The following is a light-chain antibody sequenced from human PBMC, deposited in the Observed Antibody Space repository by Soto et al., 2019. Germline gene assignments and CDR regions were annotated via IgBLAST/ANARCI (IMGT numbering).Light chain of an antibody. V-gene: IGLV1-40*01. Sequence: QSVLTQPPSVSGAPGQRVTISCTGRSSNIGAGYDVHWYQQLPGTAPKLLIYGNSNRPSGVPDRFSGYKSGTSASLAITGLQAEDEADYYCQSYDSSLSGLVFGTGTKVTVL. CDR3: QSYDSSLSGLV. CDR2: GNS. CDR1: SSNIGAGYD. J-gene: IGLJ1*01.